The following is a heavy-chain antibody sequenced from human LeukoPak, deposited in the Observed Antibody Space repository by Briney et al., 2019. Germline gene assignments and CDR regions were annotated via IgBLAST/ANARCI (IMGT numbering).Heavy chain of an antibody. Sequence: SETLSLTCTVSGGSISSSSYYWGWIRQPPGKGLEWIGSIYYSGSTYYNPSLKSRVTISVDTSKNQFSLKLSSVTAADTAVYYCARNDLPIAAARTAVDYWGQGALVTVSS. J-gene: IGHJ4*02. CDR1: GGSISSSSYY. CDR3: ARNDLPIAAARTAVDY. D-gene: IGHD6-13*01. V-gene: IGHV4-39*01. CDR2: IYYSGST.